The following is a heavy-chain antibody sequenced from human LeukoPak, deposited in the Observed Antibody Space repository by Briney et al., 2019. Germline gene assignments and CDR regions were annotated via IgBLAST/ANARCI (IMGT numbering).Heavy chain of an antibody. Sequence: SETLSLTCTVSGGSISSYYWSWIRQPPGKGLEWIGYIYYSGSTNYNPSLKSRVTTSVDTSKNQFSLKLSSVTAADTAVYYCARDHSERYFDWPNWFDPWGQGTLVTVSS. D-gene: IGHD3-9*01. CDR3: ARDHSERYFDWPNWFDP. J-gene: IGHJ5*02. V-gene: IGHV4-59*01. CDR1: GGSISSYY. CDR2: IYYSGST.